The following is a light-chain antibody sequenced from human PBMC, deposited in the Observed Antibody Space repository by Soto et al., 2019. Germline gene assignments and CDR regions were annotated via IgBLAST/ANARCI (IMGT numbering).Light chain of an antibody. CDR1: QTVSSSN. V-gene: IGKV3-20*01. Sequence: EIVLTQSPGTLSLSPGERATLSCRASQTVSSSNLAWYQQKPGQAPKVLIYGASSRATDIPDRFSGSGSGTDFTLTISRLEPEDFAVYYCQQYGSSPRTFGQGTRWISN. CDR3: QQYGSSPRT. J-gene: IGKJ1*01. CDR2: GAS.